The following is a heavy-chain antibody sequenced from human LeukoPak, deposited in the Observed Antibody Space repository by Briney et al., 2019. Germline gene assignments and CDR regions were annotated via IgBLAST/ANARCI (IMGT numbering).Heavy chain of an antibody. V-gene: IGHV3-23*01. D-gene: IGHD1-1*01. CDR2: ISGSGGVT. CDR3: AKVKGKDGVRDAYDI. Sequence: PGGSLRLSCAASRFTFSSYAMSWVRQAPGKGLEWVSAISGSGGVTYYADSVKGRFTISRDNSNNTLYLQMNSLRAEDTAVYYCAKVKGKDGVRDAYDIWGQGTMVTVSS. CDR1: RFTFSSYA. J-gene: IGHJ3*02.